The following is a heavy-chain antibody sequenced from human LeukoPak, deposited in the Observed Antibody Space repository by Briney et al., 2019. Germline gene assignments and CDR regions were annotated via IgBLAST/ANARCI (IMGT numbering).Heavy chain of an antibody. CDR2: ISGSGAST. CDR1: GFTLSSYA. V-gene: IGHV3-23*01. D-gene: IGHD7-27*01. CDR3: AKGVTNWANNYFDY. J-gene: IGHJ4*02. Sequence: PGGFLRLSCAASGFTLSSYAMNWVRQAPGKGLEWVSAISGSGASTYYVDSVKGRFTISRDKSKSTLYLQLNSLRAEDTAIYYCAKGVTNWANNYFDYWGQGTLVTVSS.